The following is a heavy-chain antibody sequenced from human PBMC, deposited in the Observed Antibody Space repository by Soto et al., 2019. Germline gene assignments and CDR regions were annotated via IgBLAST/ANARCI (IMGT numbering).Heavy chain of an antibody. Sequence: PSETLSLTCTVYGGSIISYYCSWIRQPPGKGLEWIAYIYYSGSTNYNPSLKSRVTISVDTSKNQFSLKLSSVTAADTAVYYCARDRRVRGVIRLGDVWGQGTTVTVSS. CDR3: ARDRRVRGVIRLGDV. CDR1: GGSIISYY. CDR2: IYYSGST. V-gene: IGHV4-59*01. D-gene: IGHD3-10*01. J-gene: IGHJ6*02.